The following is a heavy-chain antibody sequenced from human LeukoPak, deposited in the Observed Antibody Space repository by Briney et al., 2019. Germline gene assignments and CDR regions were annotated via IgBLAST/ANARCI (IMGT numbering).Heavy chain of an antibody. D-gene: IGHD4-17*01. V-gene: IGHV4-59*01. CDR3: AREDPQTTVPEGMDV. CDR2: IYYTGTT. Sequence: SETLSLTCAVYGGSLNGYYWSWIRQPPGRGLEWIGYIYYTGTTNYNPSLRSRVTISVDTSRNQFSLRLSSVTAADTAVYYCAREDPQTTVPEGMDVWGHGTTVIVSS. J-gene: IGHJ6*02. CDR1: GGSLNGYY.